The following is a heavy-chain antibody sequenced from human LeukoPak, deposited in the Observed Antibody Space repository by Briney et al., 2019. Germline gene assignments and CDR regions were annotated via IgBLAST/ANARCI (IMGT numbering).Heavy chain of an antibody. CDR1: GFTFGDYA. Sequence: PGRSLRLSCTASGFTFGDYAMSWVRQAPGKGLEWVGFIRSKAYGGTTEYAASVKGRFTISRDDSKSIAYLQMNSLKTEDTAVYYCTRSYGFWRGYFDYWGQGTLVTVSS. CDR3: TRSYGFWRGYFDY. CDR2: IRSKAYGGTT. D-gene: IGHD3-3*01. V-gene: IGHV3-49*04. J-gene: IGHJ4*02.